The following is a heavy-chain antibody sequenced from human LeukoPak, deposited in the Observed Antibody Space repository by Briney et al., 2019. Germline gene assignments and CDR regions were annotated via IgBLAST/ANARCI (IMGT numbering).Heavy chain of an antibody. Sequence: GGSLRLSCAASGFTFTSYAMSWVRPAPGEGREWVSAISGSGGSTYYAGSVKGRFTISRDTSKNTLYLQMNSLRAEDTAVYYCAKEGTFPLGFWDNFDYWGQGTLVTVSS. D-gene: IGHD3-16*01. CDR2: ISGSGGST. V-gene: IGHV3-23*01. CDR3: AKEGTFPLGFWDNFDY. CDR1: GFTFTSYA. J-gene: IGHJ4*02.